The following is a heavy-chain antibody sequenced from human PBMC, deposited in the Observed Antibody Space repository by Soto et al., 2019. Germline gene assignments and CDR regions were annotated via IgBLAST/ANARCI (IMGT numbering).Heavy chain of an antibody. CDR1: GYSFTSYL. D-gene: IGHD2-21*02. J-gene: IGHJ6*02. CDR3: ARQIVVVTATTGYYYYYGMDV. Sequence: GEPLKISSKGSGYSFTSYLIGWVRQMPGKGLEWMGIIYPGDSDTRYSPSFQGQVTISDDKSISTAYLQWSSLKASDTAMYYCARQIVVVTATTGYYYYYGMDVSDQGALVTVSS. V-gene: IGHV5-51*01. CDR2: IYPGDSDT.